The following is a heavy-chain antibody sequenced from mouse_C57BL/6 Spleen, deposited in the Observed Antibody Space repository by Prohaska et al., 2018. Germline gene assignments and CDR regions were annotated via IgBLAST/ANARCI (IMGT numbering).Heavy chain of an antibody. CDR1: GFTFIAFW. V-gene: IGHV11-2*01. J-gene: IGHJ1*03. CDR2: INSDGSAI. Sequence: EVQLLETGGGLVQPGGSRGLSCEGSGFTFIAFWMSWVRQTPGKTLEWIGDINSDGSAINYAPSIKDRFTIFRDNDKSTLYLQMSNVRSEDTATYFCMRYGNYWYFDVWGTGTTVTVSS. D-gene: IGHD2-1*01. CDR3: MRYGNYWYFDV.